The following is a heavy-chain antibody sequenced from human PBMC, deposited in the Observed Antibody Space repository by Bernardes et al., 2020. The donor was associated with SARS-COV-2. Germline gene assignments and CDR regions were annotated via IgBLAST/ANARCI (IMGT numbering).Heavy chain of an antibody. CDR3: RISSSWPWYYYYYGMDV. J-gene: IGHJ6*02. D-gene: IGHD6-13*01. CDR1: GYTFTSYD. Sequence: ASVKVSCKASGYTFTSYDINWVRQATGQGLEWMGWMNPNSGNTGYAQKFQGRVTMTRNTSISTAYMELSSLRSEDTAVYYCRISSSWPWYYYYYGMDVWGQGTTVTVSS. V-gene: IGHV1-8*01. CDR2: MNPNSGNT.